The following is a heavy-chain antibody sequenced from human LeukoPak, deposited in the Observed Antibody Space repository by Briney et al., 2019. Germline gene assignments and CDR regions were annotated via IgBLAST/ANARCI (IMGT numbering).Heavy chain of an antibody. V-gene: IGHV5-51*01. J-gene: IGHJ6*02. Sequence: GESLNISCKGSGYSFTSYWIGWVRQMPGKGLEWMGIIYPGDSDTRYSPSFQGQVTISADKTISTAYLQWSSLKASDTAMYYCARWRRDYDSSGYYYGMDVWGQGTTVTVSS. D-gene: IGHD3-22*01. CDR2: IYPGDSDT. CDR1: GYSFTSYW. CDR3: ARWRRDYDSSGYYYGMDV.